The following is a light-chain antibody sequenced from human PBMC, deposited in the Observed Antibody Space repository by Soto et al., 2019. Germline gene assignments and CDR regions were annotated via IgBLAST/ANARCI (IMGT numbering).Light chain of an antibody. Sequence: IVLTQSPGTLSLSPGERATLSCRSSQSVSSNYLAWYQQKPGQAPRLLIYGASTRATGIPDRFSGSGSGTDFSLTITRLEPEDFAMYYCQQYGSSPRTFGQGTKVDIK. CDR3: QQYGSSPRT. J-gene: IGKJ1*01. CDR2: GAS. CDR1: QSVSSNY. V-gene: IGKV3-20*01.